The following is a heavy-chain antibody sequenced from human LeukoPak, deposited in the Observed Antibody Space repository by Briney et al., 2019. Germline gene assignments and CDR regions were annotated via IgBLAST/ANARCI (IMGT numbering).Heavy chain of an antibody. CDR3: ATSGSGGNYPLDY. J-gene: IGHJ4*02. V-gene: IGHV3-21*01. CDR1: GFTFSSYA. Sequence: PGGSLRLSCAASGFTFSSYAMNWVRQAPGKGLEWVSSITRSSSYIYYADSVKGRFTISRDNAKNSLFLQMNSLRAEDTALYYCATSGSGGNYPLDYWGQGTLVTVSS. D-gene: IGHD1-26*01. CDR2: ITRSSSYI.